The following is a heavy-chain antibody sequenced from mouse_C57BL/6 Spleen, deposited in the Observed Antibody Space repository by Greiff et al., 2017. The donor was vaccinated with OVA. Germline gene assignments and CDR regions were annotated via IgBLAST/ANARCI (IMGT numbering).Heavy chain of an antibody. V-gene: IGHV3-6*01. CDR3: ARDWERFAY. CDR1: GYSITSGYY. D-gene: IGHD4-1*01. Sequence: EVKLQESGPGLVRPSPSLSLTCSVTGYSITSGYYCNWIRQFPGNKLEWMGYIRYDGSTNYNPSLQNRISITRDTSKNQFFLKLNSVTTEDTATYYCARDWERFAYWGQGTLVTVSA. CDR2: IRYDGST. J-gene: IGHJ3*01.